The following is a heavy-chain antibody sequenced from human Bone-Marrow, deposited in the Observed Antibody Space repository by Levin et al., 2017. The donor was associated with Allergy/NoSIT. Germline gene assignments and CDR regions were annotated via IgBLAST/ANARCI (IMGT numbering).Heavy chain of an antibody. D-gene: IGHD1-26*01. Sequence: GESLKISCAASGFTFSDHRMDWVRQAPGKGLEWVARIRDKANGYSIEYAASVKGRFTISRDDSKNSLYLQMNSLKTDDTALYYCSRDSGRYGFDMWGQGTMVTVSS. V-gene: IGHV3-72*01. CDR1: GFTFSDHR. CDR2: IRDKANGYSI. J-gene: IGHJ3*02. CDR3: SRDSGRYGFDM.